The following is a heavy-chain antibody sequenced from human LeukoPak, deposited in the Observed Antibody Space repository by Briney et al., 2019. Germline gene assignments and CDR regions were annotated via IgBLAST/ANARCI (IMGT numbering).Heavy chain of an antibody. CDR1: GYTFTSYA. J-gene: IGHJ4*02. D-gene: IGHD6-19*01. CDR2: INAGNGNT. CDR3: ARDWKPVAGHCLDY. V-gene: IGHV1-3*03. Sequence: GVSVKVSCKASGYTFTSYAMHWVRQAPGQRLEWMGWINAGNGNTKYSQEFQGRVTITRDTSASTAYMELSSLRSEDMAVYYCARDWKPVAGHCLDYWGQGTLVTVSS.